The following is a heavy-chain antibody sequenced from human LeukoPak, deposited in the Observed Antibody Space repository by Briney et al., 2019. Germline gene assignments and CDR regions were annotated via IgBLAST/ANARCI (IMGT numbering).Heavy chain of an antibody. D-gene: IGHD3-16*01. CDR1: GGSISSYY. Sequence: SYTLSLTCTGSGGSISSYYGIWIRQPAVKVLKTIGYSYYSGSTNYNPSLKSRVTISVDPSKNQFSLKLSTVTAADTAVYYCARGLSFDPWGQGTLVTVSS. CDR2: SYYSGST. J-gene: IGHJ5*02. CDR3: ARGLSFDP. V-gene: IGHV4-59*12.